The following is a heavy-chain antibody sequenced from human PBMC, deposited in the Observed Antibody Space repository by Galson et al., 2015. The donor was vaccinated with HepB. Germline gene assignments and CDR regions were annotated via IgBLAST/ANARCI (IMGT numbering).Heavy chain of an antibody. CDR1: GYRFSSSG. J-gene: IGHJ4*02. CDR2: ISAYNGNT. Sequence: SVKVSCKASGYRFSSSGISWVRQAPGQGLEWMGWISAYNGNTKVAQKLQGRVTMTTDTSTSAAYMELTSLRSDDTAVYFCVRVGPYGRTPNDYWGQGTLVIVSS. V-gene: IGHV1-18*01. D-gene: IGHD2-15*01. CDR3: VRVGPYGRTPNDY.